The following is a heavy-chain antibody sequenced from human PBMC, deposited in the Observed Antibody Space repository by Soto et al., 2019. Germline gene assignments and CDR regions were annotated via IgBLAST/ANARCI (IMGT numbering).Heavy chain of an antibody. D-gene: IGHD6-25*01. Sequence: ASVKVSCKASGYTFTSYGISWVRQAPGQGLEWMGTINPSGGDTNYAQKFQGRVTMTRDTSTSTVYMELSSLRPEDTAVYYCARIAAGYWGQGTLVTVSS. CDR1: GYTFTSYG. V-gene: IGHV1-46*01. CDR2: INPSGGDT. CDR3: ARIAAGY. J-gene: IGHJ4*02.